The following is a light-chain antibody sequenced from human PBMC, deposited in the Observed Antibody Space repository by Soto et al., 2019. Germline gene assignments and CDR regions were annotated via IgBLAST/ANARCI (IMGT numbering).Light chain of an antibody. CDR2: GAS. CDR3: QQYSSSPGT. Sequence: EIVLTQSPGTLSLSPGERATLSCRASQSVSSSYLAWYQHKPGPAPSLLIDGASSRATGIPDRFSGSGSGTDFTLTISSLEAEDFAVYYCQQYSSSPGTFGQGTKVEIK. J-gene: IGKJ1*01. V-gene: IGKV3-20*01. CDR1: QSVSSSY.